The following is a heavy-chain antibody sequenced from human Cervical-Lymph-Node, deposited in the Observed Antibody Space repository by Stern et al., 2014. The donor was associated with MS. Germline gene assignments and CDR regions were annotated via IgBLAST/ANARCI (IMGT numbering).Heavy chain of an antibody. J-gene: IGHJ4*02. CDR3: AGEADA. V-gene: IGHV1-46*01. D-gene: IGHD6-6*01. Sequence: VQLVESGAEVKTPGASVKVSCKASGYTFTNQRIHWVRQAPGQGLEWMGIINPSDGRTIYAQKIQGRVTMTRDTSTTTFYMELSSLRSDDTAVYYCAGEADAWGQGTLVTVSS. CDR2: INPSDGRT. CDR1: GYTFTNQR.